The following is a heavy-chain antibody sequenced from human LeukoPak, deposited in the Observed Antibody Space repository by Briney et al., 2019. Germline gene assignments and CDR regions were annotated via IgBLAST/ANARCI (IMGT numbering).Heavy chain of an antibody. CDR2: IKQDGSEK. CDR3: ARVFGAGYSDY. Sequence: AGGSLRLSCAASEFTFSSYWMSWVRQAPGKGVEWVASIKQDGSEKYYVDSVKGRVTISRDNAKNSLYLQMNSLRAEDTAVYYCARVFGAGYSDYWGQGTLVTVSS. D-gene: IGHD4/OR15-4a*01. V-gene: IGHV3-7*01. J-gene: IGHJ4*02. CDR1: EFTFSSYW.